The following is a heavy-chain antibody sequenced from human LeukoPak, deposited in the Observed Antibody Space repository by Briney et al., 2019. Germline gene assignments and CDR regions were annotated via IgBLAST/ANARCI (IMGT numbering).Heavy chain of an antibody. Sequence: PGASLRLSCAASGFTFSNYAMSWVRQAPGKGLEWVSAFTGCGGNTYYADSVKGRFTIYRDNSKNTLYLQMNSLRAEDTAVYYCAKWGDYDVLTGYYVSDYWGQGTLVTVSS. V-gene: IGHV3-23*01. CDR2: FTGCGGNT. CDR3: AKWGDYDVLTGYYVSDY. CDR1: GFTFSNYA. J-gene: IGHJ4*02. D-gene: IGHD3-9*01.